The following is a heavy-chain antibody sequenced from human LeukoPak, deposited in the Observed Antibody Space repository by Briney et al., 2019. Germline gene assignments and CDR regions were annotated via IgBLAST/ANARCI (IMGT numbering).Heavy chain of an antibody. CDR3: AKKGTAATLDY. J-gene: IGHJ4*02. CDR1: GFTFDDYA. V-gene: IGHV3-9*01. D-gene: IGHD2-15*01. Sequence: GGSLRLSCAASGFTFDDYAMHWVRQAPGKGLEGVSGITWNSGSIGYADSVKGRFTISRDNAKNSLYLQMNSLRAEDTALYYCAKKGTAATLDYWGQGTLVTVSS. CDR2: ITWNSGSI.